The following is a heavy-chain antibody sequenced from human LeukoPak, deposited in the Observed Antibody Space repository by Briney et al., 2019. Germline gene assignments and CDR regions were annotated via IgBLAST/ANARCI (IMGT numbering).Heavy chain of an antibody. CDR1: GFTDSSNY. V-gene: IGHV3-66*01. CDR2: IYSGGST. CDR3: ARAMANDAFDI. Sequence: GGSLRLSCAASGFTDSSNYMSWVRQAPGKGLEWVSVIYSGGSTYYADSVKGRFTISRDNSKNTLYLQMNSLRAEDTAVYYCARAMANDAFDIWGQGTMVTVSS. J-gene: IGHJ3*02.